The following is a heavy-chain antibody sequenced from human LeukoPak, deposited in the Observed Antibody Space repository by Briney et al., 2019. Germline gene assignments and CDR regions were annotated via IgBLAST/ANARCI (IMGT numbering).Heavy chain of an antibody. D-gene: IGHD3-3*01. J-gene: IGHJ3*02. Sequence: PSETLSLTCTVSGGSISSYYWSRIRQPAGKGLEWIGRIYTSGSTNYNPSLKSRVTMSVDTSKNQFSLKLSSVTAADTAVYYCARDPGPYDYPFVPIWGQGTMVTVSS. V-gene: IGHV4-4*07. CDR3: ARDPGPYDYPFVPI. CDR2: IYTSGST. CDR1: GGSISSYY.